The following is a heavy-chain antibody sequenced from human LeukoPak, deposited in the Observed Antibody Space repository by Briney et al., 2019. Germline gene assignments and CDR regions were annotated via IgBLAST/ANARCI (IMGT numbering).Heavy chain of an antibody. Sequence: ASVKVSCKASGGTFSSYAISWVRQVPGQGLEWMGGIIPIFGTANYAQKFQGRVTTTADESTSTAYMELSSLRSEDTAVYYCARVRSYSPLHYGMDVWGQGTTVTVSS. CDR1: GGTFSSYA. D-gene: IGHD1-26*01. J-gene: IGHJ6*02. CDR3: ARVRSYSPLHYGMDV. V-gene: IGHV1-69*13. CDR2: IIPIFGTA.